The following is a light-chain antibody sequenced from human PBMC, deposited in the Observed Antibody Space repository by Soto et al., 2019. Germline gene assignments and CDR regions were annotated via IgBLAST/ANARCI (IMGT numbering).Light chain of an antibody. CDR3: QQYNSYSLLT. CDR1: QSISNW. Sequence: DIQMTQSPSTLSASVGDRVTITCRASQSISNWLAWYQQKPGKAPKVLIYDASSLESGVPSRFSGSGSGTEFTLTISSLQPDDFATYYCQQYNSYSLLTFGPGTKVDI. J-gene: IGKJ3*01. V-gene: IGKV1-5*01. CDR2: DAS.